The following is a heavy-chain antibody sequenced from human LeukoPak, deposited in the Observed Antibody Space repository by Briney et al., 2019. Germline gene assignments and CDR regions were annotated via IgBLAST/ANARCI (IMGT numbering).Heavy chain of an antibody. D-gene: IGHD3-10*01. V-gene: IGHV1-69*04. J-gene: IGHJ4*02. CDR1: GGTFISYA. CDR2: IIPILGIA. CDR3: ARDRGLKIIDY. Sequence: ASVKVSCKASGGTFISYAISWVRQAPGQGLEWMGRIIPILGIANYAQKFQGRVTITADKSTSTAYMELSSLRSEDTAVYYCARDRGLKIIDYWGQGTLVTVSS.